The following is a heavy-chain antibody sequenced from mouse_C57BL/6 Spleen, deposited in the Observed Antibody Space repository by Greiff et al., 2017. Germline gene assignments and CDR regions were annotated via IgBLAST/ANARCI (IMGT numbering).Heavy chain of an antibody. V-gene: IGHV5-9*01. Sequence: EVQLVESGGGLVKPGGSLKLSCAASGFTFSSYTMSWVRQTPEKRLVWVATLSVGGGHTSYPDSVKGRFTISRDNAKNTLYLQMSRLRSEDTAFYYWARGFSTTVVGPSYAMDDWGQGTAVTVSS. CDR3: ARGFSTTVVGPSYAMDD. CDR2: LSVGGGHT. J-gene: IGHJ4*01. D-gene: IGHD1-1*01. CDR1: GFTFSSYT.